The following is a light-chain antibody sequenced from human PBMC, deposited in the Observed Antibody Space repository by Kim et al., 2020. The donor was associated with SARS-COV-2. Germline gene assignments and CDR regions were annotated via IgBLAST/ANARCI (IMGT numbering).Light chain of an antibody. CDR1: RSNIGSIY. J-gene: IGLJ1*01. CDR3: AAWDDSLSVHYV. V-gene: IGLV1-47*01. CDR2: ENY. Sequence: QSVLSQPPSASGTPGQRVTISCSGSRSNIGSIYVYWYQQLPGAAPKLLIYENYQRPSGVPDRFSGSKSGTSASLAISGLRSEDEADYYCAAWDDSLSVHYVFGTGTKVTVL.